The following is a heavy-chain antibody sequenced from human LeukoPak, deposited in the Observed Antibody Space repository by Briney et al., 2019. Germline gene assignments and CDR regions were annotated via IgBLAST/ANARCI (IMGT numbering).Heavy chain of an antibody. J-gene: IGHJ4*02. D-gene: IGHD3-9*01. V-gene: IGHV3-48*01. CDR3: ARDLTGYARYFDY. CDR1: GFTFSSYS. Sequence: GGSLRLSCAASGFTFSSYSMNWVRQAPGEGLEWVSYISSSSSTIYYADSVKGRFTISRDNAKNSLYLQMTSLRAEDTAVYYCARDLTGYARYFDYWGQGTLVTVSS. CDR2: ISSSSSTI.